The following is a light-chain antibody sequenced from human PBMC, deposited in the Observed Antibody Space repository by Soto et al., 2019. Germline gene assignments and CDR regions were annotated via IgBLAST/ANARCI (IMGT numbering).Light chain of an antibody. Sequence: HSVLTQPRSVPGCPGQSVTIYCTGTSSDLGVYNYVSWYQHHPGKAPKLIIYDVYKRPSGVPDRFSASKSDNTASLTISGLQAEDEADYYCCSYAGTYTWVFGGGTKVTVL. CDR2: DVY. V-gene: IGLV2-11*01. J-gene: IGLJ3*02. CDR3: CSYAGTYTWV. CDR1: SSDLGVYNY.